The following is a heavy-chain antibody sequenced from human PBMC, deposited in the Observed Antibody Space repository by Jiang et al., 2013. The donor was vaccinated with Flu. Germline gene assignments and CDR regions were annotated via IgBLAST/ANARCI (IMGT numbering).Heavy chain of an antibody. CDR1: GFTVSSNY. Sequence: QLLESGGGLVQPGGSLRLSCAASGFTVSSNYMSWVRQAPGKGLEWVSVIYSGGSTYYADSVKGRFTISRDNSKNTLYLQMNSLRAEDTAVYYCAKITIFGVVPYYFDYWGQGTLVTVSS. V-gene: IGHV3-66*01. D-gene: IGHD3-3*01. J-gene: IGHJ4*02. CDR2: IYSGGST. CDR3: AKITIFGVVPYYFDY.